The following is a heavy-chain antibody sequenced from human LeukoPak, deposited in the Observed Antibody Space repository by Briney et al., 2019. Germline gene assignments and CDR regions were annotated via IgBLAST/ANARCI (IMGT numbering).Heavy chain of an antibody. J-gene: IGHJ6*02. CDR1: GFTFSTFV. CDR2: INDSGGRT. D-gene: IGHD3/OR15-3a*01. Sequence: GGSLRLSCAASGFTFSTFVMSWVRQAPGKGLEWVSGINDSGGRTHYADSVKGRFAISRDNSKNMLYLQLTSLRVDDTAIYYCANNRGDWLPYYYYGMDVWGQGTTVTVSS. CDR3: ANNRGDWLPYYYYGMDV. V-gene: IGHV3-23*01.